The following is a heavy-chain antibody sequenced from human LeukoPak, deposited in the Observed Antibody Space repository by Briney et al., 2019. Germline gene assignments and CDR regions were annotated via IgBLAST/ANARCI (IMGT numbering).Heavy chain of an antibody. CDR3: ARDVAVAEKDY. Sequence: GGSLRLSCAASGFTFSSYAMSWVRQAPGKGLEWVSAISVSGGSTYYADSVKGRFTISRDNSKNTLYLQMNSLRAEDTAVYYCARDVAVAEKDYWGQGTLVTVSS. CDR2: ISVSGGST. D-gene: IGHD6-19*01. V-gene: IGHV3-23*01. J-gene: IGHJ4*02. CDR1: GFTFSSYA.